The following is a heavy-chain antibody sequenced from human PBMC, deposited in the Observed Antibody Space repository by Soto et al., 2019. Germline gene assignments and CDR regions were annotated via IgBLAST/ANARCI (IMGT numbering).Heavy chain of an antibody. CDR1: GYPVTAYY. Sequence: QLHLVQSGAVVKKPGASVTVSCSASGYPVTAYYMHWVRPAPGGGLEWMGGINPATGAAKYTQTFQGRVTMTRVTSTSTVLMETSGLKSEDTAVFYCARGGGVGVAGSAAFDMWGQGTLVTVSS. CDR2: INPATGAA. J-gene: IGHJ3*02. V-gene: IGHV1-2*02. CDR3: ARGGGVGVAGSAAFDM. D-gene: IGHD3-3*01.